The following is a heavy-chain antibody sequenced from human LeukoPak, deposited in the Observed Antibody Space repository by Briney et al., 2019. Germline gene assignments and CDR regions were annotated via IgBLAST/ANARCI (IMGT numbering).Heavy chain of an antibody. D-gene: IGHD4-17*01. V-gene: IGHV4-59*12. CDR1: GGSISTYY. Sequence: SETLSLTCTVSGGSISTYYWSWFRQPPGKGLEWIAYIYYSGTTNYNPSPKSRLTISVDTSKNQFSLKLSSVTAADTAVYYCARVGPHDYGDFGWFDPWDQGTLVTVSS. J-gene: IGHJ5*02. CDR2: IYYSGTT. CDR3: ARVGPHDYGDFGWFDP.